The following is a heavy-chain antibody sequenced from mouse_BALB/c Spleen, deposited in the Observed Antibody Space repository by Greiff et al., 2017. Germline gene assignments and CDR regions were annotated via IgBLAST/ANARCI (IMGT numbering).Heavy chain of an antibody. CDR2: ISTYYGDA. Sequence: QVQLQQSGAELVRPGVSVKISCKGSGYTFTDYAMHWVKQSHAKSLEWIGVISTYYGDASYNQKFKGKATMTVDKSSSTAYMELARLTSEDSAIYYCARGTMITPYWGQGTLVTVSA. J-gene: IGHJ3*01. D-gene: IGHD2-4*01. V-gene: IGHV1S137*01. CDR3: ARGTMITPY. CDR1: GYTFTDYA.